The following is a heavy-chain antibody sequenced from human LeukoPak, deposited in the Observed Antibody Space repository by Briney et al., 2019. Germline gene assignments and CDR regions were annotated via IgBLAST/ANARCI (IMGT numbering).Heavy chain of an antibody. CDR2: ISYDGSNK. J-gene: IGHJ4*02. D-gene: IGHD6-13*01. CDR3: AKGQEGIEAAGSDY. V-gene: IGHV3-30*18. Sequence: GRSLRLSCAASGFSFDTYAMHWVRQAPGQGLEWVAVISYDGSNKYYADSVKGRFTISRDNSKNTLYLQMNSLRAEDTAVYYCAKGQEGIEAAGSDYWGQGTLVTVSS. CDR1: GFSFDTYA.